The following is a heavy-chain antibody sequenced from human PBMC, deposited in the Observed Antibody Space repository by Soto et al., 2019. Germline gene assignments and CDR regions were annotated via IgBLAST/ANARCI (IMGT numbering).Heavy chain of an antibody. V-gene: IGHV4-31*03. CDR1: GGSISSGGYY. CDR2: IYYSGST. D-gene: IGHD6-6*01. Sequence: SETLSLTCTVSGGSISSGGYYWSWIRQHPGKGLEWIGYIYYSGSTYYNPSLKSRVTISVDTSKNQFSLKLSSVTAADTAVYYCARQIPSIAARPGSHWFDPWGQGTLVTVSS. CDR3: ARQIPSIAARPGSHWFDP. J-gene: IGHJ5*02.